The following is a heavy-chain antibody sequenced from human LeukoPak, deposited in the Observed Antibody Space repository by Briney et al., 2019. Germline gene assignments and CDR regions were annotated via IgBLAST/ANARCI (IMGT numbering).Heavy chain of an antibody. Sequence: GGSLRLSCAASGFTFSSYGMHWVRQAPGKGLEWVAVISYDGSNKYYADSVKGRFTISRDNSKNTLYLQMSSLRAEDTAVYYCVKDSLSQVAGPFDYWGQGTLVTVSS. CDR3: VKDSLSQVAGPFDY. V-gene: IGHV3-30*18. CDR2: ISYDGSNK. J-gene: IGHJ4*02. D-gene: IGHD6-19*01. CDR1: GFTFSSYG.